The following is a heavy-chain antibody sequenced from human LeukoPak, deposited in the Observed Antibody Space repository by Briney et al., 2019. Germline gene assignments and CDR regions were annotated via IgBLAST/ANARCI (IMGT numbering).Heavy chain of an antibody. CDR2: INPNSGGT. CDR3: ARDLGSGYCSGGSCYSSYYYYGMDV. J-gene: IGHJ6*02. CDR1: GYTFTGYY. D-gene: IGHD2-15*01. Sequence: VASVKVSCKASGYTFTGYYMHWVRQAPGQGLEWMGRINPNSGGTNYAQKFQGRVTTTRDTSISTAYMELSRLRSDDTAVYYCARDLGSGYCSGGSCYSSYYYYGMDVWGQGTTVTVSS. V-gene: IGHV1-2*06.